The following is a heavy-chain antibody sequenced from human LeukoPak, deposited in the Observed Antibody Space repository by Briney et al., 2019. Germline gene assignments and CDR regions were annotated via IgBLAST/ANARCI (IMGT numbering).Heavy chain of an antibody. CDR2: ISYDGSNK. CDR1: GFTFSSYD. Sequence: GGSLRLSCEASGFTFSSYDMHWVRQAPGKGLEWVAVISYDGSNKYYADSVKGRFTISRDNSKNTLYLQMNSLRAEDTAVYYCAKFTVTTTGGNFDYWGQGTLVTVSS. V-gene: IGHV3-30*18. J-gene: IGHJ4*02. D-gene: IGHD4-11*01. CDR3: AKFTVTTTGGNFDY.